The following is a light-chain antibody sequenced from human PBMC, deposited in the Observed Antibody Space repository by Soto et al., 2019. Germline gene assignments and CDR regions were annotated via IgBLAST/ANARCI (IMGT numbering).Light chain of an antibody. Sequence: EIVLTQSPGTLSLSPGERATLSCRASQSVTSNYLAWYQQKPGQAPRLLIYGASSRATGIPDRFSGSGSGTDFTLTISRLEPEDFAVYYCQQYTDSLMWTFGQGTKVEIQ. CDR2: GAS. J-gene: IGKJ1*01. CDR3: QQYTDSLMWT. V-gene: IGKV3-20*01. CDR1: QSVTSNY.